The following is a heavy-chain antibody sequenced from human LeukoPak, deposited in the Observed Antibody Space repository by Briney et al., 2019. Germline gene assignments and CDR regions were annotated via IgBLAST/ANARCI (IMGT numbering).Heavy chain of an antibody. CDR1: GFTVGSNY. CDR2: IYSGGST. Sequence: GGSLRLSCAASGFTVGSNYMSWVRQAPGKGLEWVSVIYSGGSTYYADSVKGRFTISRDNSKNTLYLQMNSLRAEDTAVYYCARMGGSFQLEYFQHWGQGTLVTVSS. D-gene: IGHD1-26*01. CDR3: ARMGGSFQLEYFQH. V-gene: IGHV3-53*01. J-gene: IGHJ1*01.